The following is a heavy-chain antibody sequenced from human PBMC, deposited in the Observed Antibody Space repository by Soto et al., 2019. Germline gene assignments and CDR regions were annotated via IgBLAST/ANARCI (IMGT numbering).Heavy chain of an antibody. J-gene: IGHJ4*02. CDR3: ARDRAYNCFDY. CDR2: INLDGSER. V-gene: IGHV3-7*05. CDR1: GSTLSSSW. Sequence: GGSLRLSCGASGSTLSSSWMTWVRQAPGKGLEWVANINLDGSERNYVDSVKGRFTISRDNAKNLLYLQMNSLRAEDTAVYYCARDRAYNCFDYWGQGTLVTVSS. D-gene: IGHD5-18*01.